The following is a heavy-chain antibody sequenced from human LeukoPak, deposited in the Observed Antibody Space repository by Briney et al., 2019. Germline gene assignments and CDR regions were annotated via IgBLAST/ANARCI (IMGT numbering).Heavy chain of an antibody. V-gene: IGHV4-4*02. Sequence: SGTLSLTCAVSGGSLSSSHWWSWVRQLPGKGLEWIREIHHIGGTNYNPSLKSRITISVDKSKNQFSLKLSSVTAADTAVYHCARDGGLGHCSSTSCPGDGMDAWGQGTTVTVSS. CDR3: ARDGGLGHCSSTSCPGDGMDA. CDR2: IHHIGGT. D-gene: IGHD2-2*03. CDR1: GGSLSSSHW. J-gene: IGHJ6*02.